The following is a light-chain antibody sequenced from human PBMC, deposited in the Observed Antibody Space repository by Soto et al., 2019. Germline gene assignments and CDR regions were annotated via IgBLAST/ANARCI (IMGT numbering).Light chain of an antibody. V-gene: IGLV2-8*01. Sequence: QSVLTQPPSASGSPGQSVTISCTGTSSDVGGYNYDSWYQQHPGKAPKFMIYEVSKRPSGVPDRFSGSKSGNTASLTVSGLQAEDEADYYCTSYAGSNNLVFGGGTQLTVL. CDR2: EVS. CDR1: SSDVGGYNY. J-gene: IGLJ2*01. CDR3: TSYAGSNNLV.